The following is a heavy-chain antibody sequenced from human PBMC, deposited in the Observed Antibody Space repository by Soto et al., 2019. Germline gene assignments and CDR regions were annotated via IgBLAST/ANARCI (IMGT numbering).Heavy chain of an antibody. V-gene: IGHV3-21*01. CDR1: GFTFSSYS. CDR2: ISSSSSYI. D-gene: IGHD4-17*01. CDR3: ARIYDYGELYYYYGMDV. J-gene: IGHJ6*02. Sequence: EVQLVESGGGLVKPGGSLRLSCAASGFTFSSYSMNWVHQAPGKGLEWVSSISSSSSYIYYADSVKGRFTISRDNAKNSLYLQMNSLRAEDTAVYYCARIYDYGELYYYYGMDVWGQGTTVTVSS.